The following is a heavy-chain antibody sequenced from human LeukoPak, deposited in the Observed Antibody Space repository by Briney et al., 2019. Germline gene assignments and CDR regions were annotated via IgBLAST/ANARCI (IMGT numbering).Heavy chain of an antibody. D-gene: IGHD5-18*01. CDR1: GFTFSSYA. J-gene: IGHJ4*02. V-gene: IGHV3-30-3*01. Sequence: GGSLRLSCGASGFTFSSYAMHWVRQAPGKGLEWVAVISYDGSNKYYADSVKGRFTISRDNSKNTLYLQMNSLRAEDTAVYYCTRGGGIYSYGRYYFDYWGQGTLVTVSS. CDR2: ISYDGSNK. CDR3: TRGGGIYSYGRYYFDY.